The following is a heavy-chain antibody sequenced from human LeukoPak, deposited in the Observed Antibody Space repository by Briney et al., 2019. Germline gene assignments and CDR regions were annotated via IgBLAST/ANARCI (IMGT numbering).Heavy chain of an antibody. Sequence: EASVKVSCKASSYTFTSYGISWVRQAPGQGLEWMGWINPNSGGTNYAQKFQGRVTMPRDTSISTAYMELSRLRSDDTAVYYCARWSSSRSYDYWGQGTLVTVSS. J-gene: IGHJ4*02. D-gene: IGHD6-13*01. CDR1: SYTFTSYG. CDR3: ARWSSSRSYDY. CDR2: INPNSGGT. V-gene: IGHV1-2*02.